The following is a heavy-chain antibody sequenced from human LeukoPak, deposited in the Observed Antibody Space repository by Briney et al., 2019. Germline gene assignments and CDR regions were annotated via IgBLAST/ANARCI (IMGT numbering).Heavy chain of an antibody. D-gene: IGHD6-19*01. CDR1: GFTFTSYA. Sequence: GGSLRLSCAASGFTFTSYAFHWVRQAPGNGLEWVTVISHDDKNRYYADSVKGRFTISRDNSKNTVYLQMNSLRVEDTAVYFCVRDRDTSGWLYWGQGTLVTVSS. J-gene: IGHJ4*02. CDR2: ISHDDKNR. V-gene: IGHV3-30*04. CDR3: VRDRDTSGWLY.